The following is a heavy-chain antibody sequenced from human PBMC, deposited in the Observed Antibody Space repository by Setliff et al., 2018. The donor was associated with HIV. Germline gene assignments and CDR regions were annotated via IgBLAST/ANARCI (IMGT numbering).Heavy chain of an antibody. V-gene: IGHV4-59*01. D-gene: IGHD1-26*01. CDR2: IYYSGST. CDR3: ARVHSGSYYVRRDDAIDI. Sequence: SETLSLTCTVSGGSISSYYWSWIRQPPGKGLEWIGYIYYSGSTNYNPSLKSRVTISVDTSKNQFSLKLSSVTAADTAVYYCARVHSGSYYVRRDDAIDIWGQGTMVTVSS. J-gene: IGHJ3*02. CDR1: GGSISSYY.